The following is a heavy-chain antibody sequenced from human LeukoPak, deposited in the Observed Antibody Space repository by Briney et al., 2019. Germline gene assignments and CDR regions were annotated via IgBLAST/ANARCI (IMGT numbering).Heavy chain of an antibody. J-gene: IGHJ4*02. D-gene: IGHD4-17*01. V-gene: IGHV3-33*01. Sequence: QPGGSLRLSCAASGFTFSNYGMHWVRQAPGKGLEWVAVIWYDGSNKYYSDSVRGRFTISRDNSKNTLYLQMNSLRAEDTAVYYCARGYDYGDYGVVEWGQGTLVTVSS. CDR1: GFTFSNYG. CDR3: ARGYDYGDYGVVE. CDR2: IWYDGSNK.